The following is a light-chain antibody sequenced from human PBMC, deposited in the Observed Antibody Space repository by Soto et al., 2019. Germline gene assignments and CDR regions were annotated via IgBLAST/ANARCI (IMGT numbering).Light chain of an antibody. V-gene: IGLV9-49*01. CDR2: VGTGGIVG. CDR1: SGYSNYK. Sequence: QLVLTPPPSASASLGASVTLTCTLSSGYSNYKVDWYQQRPGKGPRFVMRVGTGGIVGSKGDGTPDRFSVLGSGLNRYLTIQNIQEEDESDYHCGADHGSGSNSVYVFGTGTKLTVL. J-gene: IGLJ1*01. CDR3: GADHGSGSNSVYV.